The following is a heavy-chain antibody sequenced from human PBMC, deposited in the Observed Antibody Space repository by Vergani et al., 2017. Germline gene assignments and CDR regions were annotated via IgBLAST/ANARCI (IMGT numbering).Heavy chain of an antibody. Sequence: EVQLVESGGGLVQPGRSLRLSCAASGFTFSSYWMHWVRQAPGKGLVWVSRINSDGSSTSYADSVKGRFTISRDNAKNTLYLQMNSLRAEDTAVYYCARAGYYDSSGYSHYYYYMDVWGKGTTVTVSS. D-gene: IGHD3-22*01. CDR1: GFTFSSYW. V-gene: IGHV3-74*02. CDR2: INSDGSST. CDR3: ARAGYYDSSGYSHYYYYMDV. J-gene: IGHJ6*03.